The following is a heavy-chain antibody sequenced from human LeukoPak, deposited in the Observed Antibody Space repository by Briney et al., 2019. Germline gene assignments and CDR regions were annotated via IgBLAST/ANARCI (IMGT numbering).Heavy chain of an antibody. CDR3: AREGYCSSTSCPIYYTDV. CDR1: GYTFTGYY. Sequence: ASVKVSCKASGYTFTGYYMHWVRQAPGQGLEWMGWINPNSGDTNYAQKFQGRVTMTRDTSISTAYMELSRLRSDDTALYYCAREGYCSSTSCPIYYTDVWGKGTTVTVSS. CDR2: INPNSGDT. V-gene: IGHV1-2*02. J-gene: IGHJ6*03. D-gene: IGHD2-2*01.